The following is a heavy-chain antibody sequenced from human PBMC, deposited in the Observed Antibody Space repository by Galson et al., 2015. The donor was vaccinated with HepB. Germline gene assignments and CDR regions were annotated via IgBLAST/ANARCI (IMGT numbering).Heavy chain of an antibody. Sequence: LRLSCAGSGFFFGSFWMSWVRQAPGRGLEWVANIKQGGSEKYFVDSVKGRFTISRDNAKNSLYLQMNTLRAEDTAVYYCARMNHYDSGGYYHPYYFDYWGQGALVTVSS. V-gene: IGHV3-7*03. D-gene: IGHD3-22*01. CDR2: IKQGGSEK. J-gene: IGHJ4*02. CDR1: GFFFGSFW. CDR3: ARMNHYDSGGYYHPYYFDY.